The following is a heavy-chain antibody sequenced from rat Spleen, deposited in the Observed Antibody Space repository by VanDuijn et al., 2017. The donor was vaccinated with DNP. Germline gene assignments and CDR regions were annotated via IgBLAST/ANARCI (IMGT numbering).Heavy chain of an antibody. CDR2: ITSSGGNT. Sequence: EVQLVESGGDLVQPGRSLKLSCVDSGFTFKNYWMTWIRQVPGKGLEWIASITSSGGNTYYPDSVKGRFTISRDNAKNTLYLQMNSLRSEDTATYYCTTDLAYWGQGTLVTVSS. V-gene: IGHV5-31*01. CDR1: GFTFKNYW. CDR3: TTDLAY. J-gene: IGHJ3*01.